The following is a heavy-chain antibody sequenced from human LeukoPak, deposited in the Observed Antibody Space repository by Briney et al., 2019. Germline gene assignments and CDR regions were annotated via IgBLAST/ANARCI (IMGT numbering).Heavy chain of an antibody. J-gene: IGHJ4*02. CDR1: GYTFTSYA. D-gene: IGHD1-20*01. CDR3: ARVRSVTGFFDY. V-gene: IGHV1-3*01. CDR2: INAGNGNT. Sequence: ASVKVSCKASGYTFTSYAMHWVRPAPGQRLEWMGWINAGNGNTKYSQKFQGRVTITRDTSASTAYMELSSLRSEDTAVYYCARVRSVTGFFDYWGQGTLVTVSS.